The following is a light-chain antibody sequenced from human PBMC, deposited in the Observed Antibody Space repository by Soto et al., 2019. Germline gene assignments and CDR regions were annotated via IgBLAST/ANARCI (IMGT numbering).Light chain of an antibody. J-gene: IGLJ1*01. CDR1: SSDNGGYNY. CDR2: DVS. CDR3: SSYTSGSTFYV. V-gene: IGLV2-14*01. Sequence: QSVLTQPASVSGSPGQSITISCTGTSSDNGGYNYVSWFQQHPGKAPKLMISDVSNRPSGVSNRFSGSKSGNTASLTISGLQAEDEADYYCSSYTSGSTFYVFGTGTKVTVL.